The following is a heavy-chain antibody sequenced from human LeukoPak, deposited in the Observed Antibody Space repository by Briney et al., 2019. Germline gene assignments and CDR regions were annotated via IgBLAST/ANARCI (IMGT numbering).Heavy chain of an antibody. D-gene: IGHD2-15*01. V-gene: IGHV3-23*01. CDR3: ARAHRDIVVVVAATHYYYYMDV. CDR1: GLPLSSYA. CDR2: TSGSGGSS. J-gene: IGHJ6*03. Sequence: GGPLRLSCAASGLPLSSYAMSWVPQAPGKGLEWVSATSGSGGSSHYADSVKGRFTISRDNSKNPLYLQMNSLRAEDTAVYYCARAHRDIVVVVAATHYYYYMDVWGKGTTVSVSS.